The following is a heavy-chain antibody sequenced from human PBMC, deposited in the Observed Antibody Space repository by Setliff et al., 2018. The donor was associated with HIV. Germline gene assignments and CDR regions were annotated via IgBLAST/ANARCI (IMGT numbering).Heavy chain of an antibody. CDR2: IYHTGST. CDR1: GGSISSSNW. Sequence: SETLSLTCAVSGGSISSSNWWSWVRQPPGKGLEWIGEIYHTGSTNYNPSLKSRFTISRDNSKNTLYLHMNSLRAEDTAVYYCARATQLRSGVVDPAAKYFYYYMDVWGKGTTVTVS. CDR3: ARATQLRSGVVDPAAKYFYYYMDV. V-gene: IGHV4-4*02. J-gene: IGHJ6*03. D-gene: IGHD2-2*01.